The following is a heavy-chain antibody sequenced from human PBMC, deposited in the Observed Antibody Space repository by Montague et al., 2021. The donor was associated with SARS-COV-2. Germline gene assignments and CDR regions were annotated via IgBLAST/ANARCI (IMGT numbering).Heavy chain of an antibody. CDR3: ARLKRYFDSSGSPSAFDF. D-gene: IGHD3-22*01. Sequence: SETLSLTCTVSGGSITNNIDYWAWIRQPPGKGLEWIGSIYYTGNTXYKPSLKSRVTISVVTSNNHFTLKLSSVTAAETAVYYCARLKRYFDSSGSPSAFDFWGQGTKVTVSS. J-gene: IGHJ3*01. CDR2: IYYTGNT. V-gene: IGHV4-39*02. CDR1: GGSITNNIDY.